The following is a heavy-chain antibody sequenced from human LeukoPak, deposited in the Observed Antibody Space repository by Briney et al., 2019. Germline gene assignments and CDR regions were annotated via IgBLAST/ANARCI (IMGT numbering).Heavy chain of an antibody. V-gene: IGHV3-23*01. CDR3: AKDSDPGYYYGMDV. J-gene: IGHJ6*02. CDR2: ISASDSGT. CDR1: GFTFSKYV. Sequence: GGSLRLSCAASGFTFSKYVMNWVRQAPGKGLEWASAISASDSGTFYADSVKGRFTISRDNSKDTLYLHMNNLRVEDTALYYCAKDSDPGYYYGMDVWGQGTTVTVSS.